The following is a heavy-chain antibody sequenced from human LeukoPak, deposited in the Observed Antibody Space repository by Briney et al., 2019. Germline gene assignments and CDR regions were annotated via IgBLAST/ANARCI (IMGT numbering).Heavy chain of an antibody. CDR3: AKAISGDYGGLDY. CDR2: IRGSDANT. CDR1: GFTFSTQA. V-gene: IGHV3-23*01. Sequence: GGSLRLSCAASGFTFSTQAMSWVRQAPGKGLEWVSSIRGSDANTYYADSGKGRFTISRDNSKNTLYLQMSTLRTEDTAVYYCAKAISGDYGGLDYWGQGTLVTVSS. J-gene: IGHJ4*02. D-gene: IGHD4-23*01.